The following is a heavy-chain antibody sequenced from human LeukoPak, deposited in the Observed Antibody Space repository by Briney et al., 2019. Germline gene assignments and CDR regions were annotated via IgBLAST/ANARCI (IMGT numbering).Heavy chain of an antibody. CDR1: GGTFSSYT. V-gene: IGHV1-69*04. D-gene: IGHD3-3*01. CDR2: IIPILGIA. CDR3: AREYDFWSGYYPPYFDY. J-gene: IGHJ4*02. Sequence: GASVKVSCKASGGTFSSYTISWVRQAPGQGLEWMGRIIPILGIANYAQKFQGRVTITADKSTSTDYMELSSLRSEDTAVYYCAREYDFWSGYYPPYFDYWGQGTLVTVSS.